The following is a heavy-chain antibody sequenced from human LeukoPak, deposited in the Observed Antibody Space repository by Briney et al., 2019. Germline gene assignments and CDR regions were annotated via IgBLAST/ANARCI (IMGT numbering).Heavy chain of an antibody. CDR1: GGSISSSDYY. V-gene: IGHV4-39*01. CDR3: ARQVGSTWEYNWFDP. CDR2: IYYSATSYYSGTS. Sequence: SETLSLTCTVSGGSISSSDYYWGWIRQPPGKGLEWIGTIYYSATSYYSGTSYFNPSLKSRVTISVDTPKNQFSLKLSSVTAADTALYYCARQVGSTWEYNWFDPWGQGTLVTVSS. D-gene: IGHD6-13*01. J-gene: IGHJ5*02.